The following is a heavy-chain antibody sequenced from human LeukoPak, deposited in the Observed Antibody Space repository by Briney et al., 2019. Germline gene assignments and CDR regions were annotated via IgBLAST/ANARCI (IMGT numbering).Heavy chain of an antibody. Sequence: SQTLSLTCAISGDSVSSNNGAWNWIRQSPSRGLEWPGRTYYRSKWYNDYAVSMKGRITINPDTSKNQFSLQLNSVTPEDTAVYYCARDVGSSGWHTFDFWGQGTLVTVSS. CDR2: TYYRSKWYN. CDR3: ARDVGSSGWHTFDF. V-gene: IGHV6-1*01. D-gene: IGHD6-19*01. CDR1: GDSVSSNNGA. J-gene: IGHJ4*02.